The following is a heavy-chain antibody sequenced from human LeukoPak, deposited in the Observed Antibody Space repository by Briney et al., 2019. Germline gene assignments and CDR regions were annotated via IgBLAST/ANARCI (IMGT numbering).Heavy chain of an antibody. Sequence: GGSLRLSCAVSGFTFSSYSMNWVRQAPGKGLEWVSSISSSSSYMYYADSVKGRFTISRDNAKNSLYLQMNSLRAEDTAVYYCARQSVDTANDRDPWGQGTLVTVSS. CDR3: ARQSVDTANDRDP. CDR1: GFTFSSYS. V-gene: IGHV3-21*01. D-gene: IGHD5-18*01. CDR2: ISSSSSYM. J-gene: IGHJ5*02.